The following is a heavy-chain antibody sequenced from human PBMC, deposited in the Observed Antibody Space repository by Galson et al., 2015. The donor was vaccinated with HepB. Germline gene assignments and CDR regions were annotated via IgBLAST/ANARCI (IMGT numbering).Heavy chain of an antibody. CDR1: GGSISSYY. CDR2: IYYSGST. D-gene: IGHD6-13*01. CDR3: ARVGSSSWYLPQLYYFDY. Sequence: ETLSLTCAVSGGSISSYYWSWIRQPPGKGLEWLGYIYYSGSTNYNPSLKSRVTISVDTSKNQFSLRLSSVTAADTAVYYCARVGSSSWYLPQLYYFDYWGQGTLVTVSS. J-gene: IGHJ4*02. V-gene: IGHV4-59*01.